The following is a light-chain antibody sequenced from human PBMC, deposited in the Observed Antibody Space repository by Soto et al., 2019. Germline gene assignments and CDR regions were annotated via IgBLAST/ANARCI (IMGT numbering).Light chain of an antibody. J-gene: IGKJ2*01. Sequence: EIVLTQSPATLSLSPGERATLSCRASQSVSRYLALSQQKPGQAPRLLIYDASNRATGIPARFSGCGSGTDFTLNISSLEPEDFAVYYCQQRSNWPMYTFGQGTKLEIK. CDR1: QSVSRY. V-gene: IGKV3-11*01. CDR2: DAS. CDR3: QQRSNWPMYT.